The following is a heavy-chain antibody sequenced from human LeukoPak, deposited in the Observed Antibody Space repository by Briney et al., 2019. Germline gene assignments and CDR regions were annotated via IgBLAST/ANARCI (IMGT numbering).Heavy chain of an antibody. Sequence: SVKVSCKASGGTFRSYAISWVRQAPGQGLEWMGGIIPIFGTANYAQKFQGRVTITADESTSTAYMELSSLRSEDTAVYYCARDRPYCSSTSCYGWTRTGWYYYYMDVWGKGTTVTVSS. D-gene: IGHD2-2*01. CDR2: IIPIFGTA. CDR3: ARDRPYCSSTSCYGWTRTGWYYYYMDV. J-gene: IGHJ6*03. CDR1: GGTFRSYA. V-gene: IGHV1-69*13.